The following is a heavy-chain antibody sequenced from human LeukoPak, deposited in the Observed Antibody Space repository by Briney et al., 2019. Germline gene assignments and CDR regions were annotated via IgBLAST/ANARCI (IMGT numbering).Heavy chain of an antibody. D-gene: IGHD5-18*01. Sequence: PGGSLRLSSAASGFSFSDAWMTWVRQAPGKGLEWVGRIKNKIDGGTTDYAAPVKGRFTISREDSKHMLYLQMNSLKTEDTAVYYCTTTGADTRNWFDPWGQGTLVTVSS. J-gene: IGHJ5*02. CDR2: IKNKIDGGTT. CDR1: GFSFSDAW. V-gene: IGHV3-15*01. CDR3: TTTGADTRNWFDP.